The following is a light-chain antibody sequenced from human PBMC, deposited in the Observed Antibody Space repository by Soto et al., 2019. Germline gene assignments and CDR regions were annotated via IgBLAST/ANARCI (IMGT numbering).Light chain of an antibody. CDR1: QSISDY. CDR3: QQYNSYSGT. Sequence: DIQMTQSPSTLSASVGDRVIITCRASQSISDYLAWYQQKPGKAPKLLIYDASNLESGVPSTFSGSGSGTEFTLTISSLQPDDFATYYCQQYNSYSGTFGQGTKVDIK. CDR2: DAS. V-gene: IGKV1-5*01. J-gene: IGKJ1*01.